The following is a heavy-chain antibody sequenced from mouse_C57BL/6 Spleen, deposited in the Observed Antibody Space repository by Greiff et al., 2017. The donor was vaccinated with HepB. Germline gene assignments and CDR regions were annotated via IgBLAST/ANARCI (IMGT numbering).Heavy chain of an antibody. D-gene: IGHD2-4*01. CDR1: GYTFTDYN. CDR2: INPNNGGT. Sequence: VQLQQSGPELVKPGASVKMSCKASGYTFTDYNMHWVKQSHGKSLEWIGYINPNNGGTSYNQKFKGKATLTVNKSSSTAYMELRSLTSEDSAVYYCARYYDYEYYFDYWGQGTTLTVSS. CDR3: ARYYDYEYYFDY. V-gene: IGHV1-22*01. J-gene: IGHJ2*01.